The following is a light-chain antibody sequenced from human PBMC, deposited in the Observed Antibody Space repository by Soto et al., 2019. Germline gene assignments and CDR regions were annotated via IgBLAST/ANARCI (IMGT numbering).Light chain of an antibody. CDR2: DAS. CDR1: QSISSW. V-gene: IGKV1-5*01. CDR3: QQYNNYCT. Sequence: DIQMTQSPSTLSASVGDRVTITCRASQSISSWLAWYQQKPGKAPKLLIYDASSLESGVPSRFSGSGSATEFTLTISSLQPDDFETYYCQQYNNYCTFGQGTRVEIK. J-gene: IGKJ1*01.